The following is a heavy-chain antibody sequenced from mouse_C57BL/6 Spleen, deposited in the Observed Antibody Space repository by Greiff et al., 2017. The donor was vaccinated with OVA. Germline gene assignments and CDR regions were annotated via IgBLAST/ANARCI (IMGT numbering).Heavy chain of an antibody. CDR2: IDPENGDT. V-gene: IGHV14-4*01. D-gene: IGHD1-1*01. J-gene: IGHJ3*01. CDR1: GFNIKDDY. Sequence: EVQLQQSGAELVRPGASVKLSCTASGFNIKDDYMHWVKQRPEQGLEWIGWIDPENGDTEYASKFQGKATITADTSSNTAYLQLSSLTSEDTAVYYGTTWSSEAWCAYSGQGTLVTVSA. CDR3: TTWSSEAWCAY.